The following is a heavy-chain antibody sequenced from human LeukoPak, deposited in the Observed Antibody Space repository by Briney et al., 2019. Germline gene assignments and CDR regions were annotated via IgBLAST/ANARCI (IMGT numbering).Heavy chain of an antibody. Sequence: ASVKVSCKASGYTFTGYYMHWVRQAPGQGLEWMGWINPNSGGTNYAQKFQGRVTMTRDTSISTAYMELSRLRSDDTAVYYCARGRSSSGGYYYYYMDVWGKGTTVTISS. CDR2: INPNSGGT. D-gene: IGHD6-13*01. J-gene: IGHJ6*03. CDR3: ARGRSSSGGYYYYYMDV. CDR1: GYTFTGYY. V-gene: IGHV1-2*02.